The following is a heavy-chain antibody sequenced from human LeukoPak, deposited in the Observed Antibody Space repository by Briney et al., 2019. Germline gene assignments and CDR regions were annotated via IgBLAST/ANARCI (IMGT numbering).Heavy chain of an antibody. CDR3: ARGPNYDFWSGYPL. CDR2: INWNGGST. V-gene: IGHV3-20*04. D-gene: IGHD3-3*01. J-gene: IGHJ4*02. CDR1: GFTFDDYG. Sequence: GGSLRLSCAASGFTFDDYGMSWVRQAPGKGLEWVSGINWNGGSTGYADSVKGRFTISRDNAKNSLYLQMNSLRAEDTALYYCARGPNYDFWSGYPLWGQGTLVTVSS.